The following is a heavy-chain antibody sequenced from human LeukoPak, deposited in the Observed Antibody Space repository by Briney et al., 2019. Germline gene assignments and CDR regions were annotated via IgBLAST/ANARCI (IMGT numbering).Heavy chain of an antibody. V-gene: IGHV3-9*01. J-gene: IGHJ4*02. CDR2: ISWNSGSI. D-gene: IGHD6-13*01. CDR3: ANGGRTASIAAAGTDY. Sequence: PGRSLRLSCAASGFTFDDYAMHWVRQAPGKGLEWVSGISWNSGSIGYADSVKGRFTISRDNAKNSLYLQMNSLRAEDTALYYCANGGRTASIAAAGTDYWGQGTLVTVSS. CDR1: GFTFDDYA.